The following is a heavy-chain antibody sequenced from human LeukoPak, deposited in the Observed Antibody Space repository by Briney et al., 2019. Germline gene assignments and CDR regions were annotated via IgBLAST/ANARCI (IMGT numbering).Heavy chain of an antibody. Sequence: GGSLRLSCAPSGFTFTIFGITWVRQAPGKGPEWVSYIDARSGITYYADSVQGRFTISRDNAKNSLYLQMNSLRAEDTAVYYCAREERLGHDAFDIWGQGTMVTVSS. CDR2: IDARSGIT. D-gene: IGHD6-19*01. CDR3: AREERLGHDAFDI. CDR1: GFTFTIFG. V-gene: IGHV3-48*04. J-gene: IGHJ3*02.